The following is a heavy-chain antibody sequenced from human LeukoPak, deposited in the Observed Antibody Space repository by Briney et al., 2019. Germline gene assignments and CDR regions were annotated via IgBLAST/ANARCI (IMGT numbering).Heavy chain of an antibody. CDR1: GDSVSSKSHF. J-gene: IGHJ4*02. CDR2: VYYGGT. Sequence: PSETLSFTCTVSGDSVSSKSHFWGSIRQSPGKGLERICSVYYGGTLYNPPFMSRVNISADTTKNEFSLNLRPATAADTALYFCARIKPRFGDGGYDWGFHTYFWGRGTRVTVAS. V-gene: IGHV4-39*01. CDR3: ARIKPRFGDGGYDWGFHTYF. D-gene: IGHD5-12*01.